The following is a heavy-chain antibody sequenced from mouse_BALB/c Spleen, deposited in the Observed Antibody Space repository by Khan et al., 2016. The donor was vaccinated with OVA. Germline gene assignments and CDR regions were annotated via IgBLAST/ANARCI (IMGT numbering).Heavy chain of an antibody. J-gene: IGHJ2*01. Sequence: QVQLKQSGPELVKPGASVKMSCKASGYTFTDYVISWVKQRTGQGLEWIGEIYPGSGSTDYNEKFKGKATLTADKSSNTAYMQLSSLTSEDSAVYFCARSYYGSSYFDYWGQGTTLTVSS. CDR1: GYTFTDYV. D-gene: IGHD1-1*01. CDR2: IYPGSGST. V-gene: IGHV1-77*01. CDR3: ARSYYGSSYFDY.